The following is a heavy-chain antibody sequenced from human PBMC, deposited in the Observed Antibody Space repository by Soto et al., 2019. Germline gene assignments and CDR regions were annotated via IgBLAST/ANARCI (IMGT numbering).Heavy chain of an antibody. CDR3: ARGLQSSGWYRAPYYYYGMDV. CDR2: IYYSGST. J-gene: IGHJ6*02. V-gene: IGHV4-30-4*01. Sequence: PSETLSLTCTVSGGSISSGDYYWRWIRQPPGKGLEWIGYIYYSGSTYYNPSLKSRVTISVYTSKNQFSLKLSSVTAADTAVYDCARGLQSSGWYRAPYYYYGMDVWGQGTTGTVSS. CDR1: GGSISSGDYY. D-gene: IGHD6-19*01.